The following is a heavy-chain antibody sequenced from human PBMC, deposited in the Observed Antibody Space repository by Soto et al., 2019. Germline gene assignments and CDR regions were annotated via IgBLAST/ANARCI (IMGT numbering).Heavy chain of an antibody. V-gene: IGHV1-2*04. CDR2: INPNSGGT. D-gene: IGHD1-1*01. CDR1: GYIFTNHA. Sequence: ASVKVSCKASGYIFTNHAIHWVRQAPGQGLEWMGWINPNSGGTNYAQKFQGWVTMTRDTSISTAYMELSRLRSDDTAVYYCAAGNYYYYGMDVWGQGTTVTVSS. CDR3: AAGNYYYYGMDV. J-gene: IGHJ6*02.